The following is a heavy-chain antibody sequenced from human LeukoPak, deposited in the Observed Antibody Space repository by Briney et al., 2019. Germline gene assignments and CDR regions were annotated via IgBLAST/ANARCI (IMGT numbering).Heavy chain of an antibody. V-gene: IGHV3-21*01. J-gene: IGHJ4*02. CDR1: GFTFSSYS. CDR2: ISSSSSYI. D-gene: IGHD4-17*01. Sequence: GGSLRLSCAASGFTFSSYSINWVRQAPGKGLEWVSSISSSSSYIYYADSVKGRFTISRDNAKNSLYLQMNSLRAEDTAVYYCARGYGDYRYLFDYWGQGTLVTVSS. CDR3: ARGYGDYRYLFDY.